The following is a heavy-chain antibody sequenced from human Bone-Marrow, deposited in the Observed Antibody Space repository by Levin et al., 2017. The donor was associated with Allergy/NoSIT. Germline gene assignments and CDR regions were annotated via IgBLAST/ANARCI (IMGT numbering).Heavy chain of an antibody. V-gene: IGHV4-31*03. CDR2: IYFTGGT. J-gene: IGHJ4*02. CDR1: GASISSGSYY. CDR3: ARGGATRESFFDY. D-gene: IGHD3-10*01. Sequence: LRLSCSVSGASISSGSYYWNWIRQHPRKGLEWIGYIYFTGGTYYNPSLNSRVTISRDSSKSQFSLQLHSVTAADTAMYFCARGGATRESFFDYWGQGILVSVSS.